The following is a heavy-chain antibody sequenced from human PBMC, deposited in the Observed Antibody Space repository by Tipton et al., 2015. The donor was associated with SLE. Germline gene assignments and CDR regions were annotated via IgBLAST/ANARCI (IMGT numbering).Heavy chain of an antibody. CDR2: MSYDGSNK. V-gene: IGHV3-30*04. CDR3: AREELPFFDGVTGY. J-gene: IGHJ4*02. CDR1: GFTFSSYA. D-gene: IGHD3/OR15-3a*01. Sequence: SLRLSCAASGFTFSSYAMHWVRQAPGKGLEWVAVMSYDGSNKYYADSVKGRFTISRDSSKNTLYLQMDSLRAEDTAVYYCAREELPFFDGVTGYWGRGTLVTVSS.